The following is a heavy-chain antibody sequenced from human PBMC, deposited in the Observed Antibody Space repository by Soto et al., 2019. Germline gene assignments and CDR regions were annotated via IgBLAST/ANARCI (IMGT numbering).Heavy chain of an antibody. Sequence: PSETLSLTCPVSCSSISSGIYYWSWIRQHPGKGLEWIGYIYNIGSTYYNPSLKSRATISLDTSKNQFSLKLSSVTAADTAVYYCARDYMAVVDWGQGTLVTVSS. CDR2: IYNIGST. CDR1: CSSISSGIYY. D-gene: IGHD2-15*01. J-gene: IGHJ4*02. CDR3: ARDYMAVVD. V-gene: IGHV4-31*03.